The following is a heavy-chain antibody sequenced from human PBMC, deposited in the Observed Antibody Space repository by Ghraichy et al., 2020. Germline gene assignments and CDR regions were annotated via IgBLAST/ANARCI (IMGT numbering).Heavy chain of an antibody. Sequence: GSLRLSCSASGFTFSTYAMHWVRQAPGKGLEYVSAISSNGGSTYYADSVKGRFTISRDNSRNTLYLQMSSLRAEDTAVYYCVKRGSSSGWPGLYFQHWGQGTLVTVSS. CDR2: ISSNGGST. CDR3: VKRGSSSGWPGLYFQH. V-gene: IGHV3-64D*06. D-gene: IGHD6-19*01. J-gene: IGHJ1*01. CDR1: GFTFSTYA.